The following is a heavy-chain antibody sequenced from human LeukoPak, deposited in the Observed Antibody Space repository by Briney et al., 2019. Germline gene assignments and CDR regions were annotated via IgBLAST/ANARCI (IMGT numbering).Heavy chain of an antibody. V-gene: IGHV3-23*01. CDR1: GLTFSTST. J-gene: IGHJ4*02. Sequence: GGALRLSCAASGLTFSTSTLSWVRQAPGKGLEWVSAIDGGGTTYYADSAKGRFAISRDNSKNTLSLHMASLTAEDTAIYFCAKDGYCDSTSCQFDFWGQGTLVTVS. D-gene: IGHD2-2*03. CDR3: AKDGYCDSTSCQFDF. CDR2: IDGGGTT.